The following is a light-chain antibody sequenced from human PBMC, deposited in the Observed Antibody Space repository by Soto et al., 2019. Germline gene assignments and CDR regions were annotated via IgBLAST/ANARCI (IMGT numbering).Light chain of an antibody. V-gene: IGKV3-11*01. Sequence: DIVLTQSPATLSLSPGERATLSCRASQSVSTYLAWYQKKPGQAPRLLIFDASNRATGVPARFSGSGSGTDFTLTISSLEPEDFAVYYCHQRNHGVTFGQGTRLDIK. J-gene: IGKJ5*01. CDR3: HQRNHGVT. CDR1: QSVSTY. CDR2: DAS.